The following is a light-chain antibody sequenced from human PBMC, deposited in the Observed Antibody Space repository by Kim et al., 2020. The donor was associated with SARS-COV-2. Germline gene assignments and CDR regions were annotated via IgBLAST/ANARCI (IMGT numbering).Light chain of an antibody. CDR2: AAS. J-gene: IGKJ1*01. V-gene: IGKV1-6*01. CDR1: QGIRND. CDR3: LQDYNYWT. Sequence: SASVGDRVTITCRASQGIRNDLGWYQQKPGKAPKLLIYAASSLQSGVPSRFSGSGSGTDFTLTISSLQPEDFATYYCLQDYNYWTFGQGTKVDIK.